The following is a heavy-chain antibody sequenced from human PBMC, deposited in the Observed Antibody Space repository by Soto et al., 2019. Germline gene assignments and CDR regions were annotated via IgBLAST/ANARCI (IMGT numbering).Heavy chain of an antibody. J-gene: IGHJ5*02. CDR3: ARGRGCSGGSCYTYWFDP. CDR1: GGSISSYY. D-gene: IGHD2-15*01. V-gene: IGHV4-59*01. CDR2: IYYSGST. Sequence: SETLSLTCTVSGGSISSYYWSWIRQPPWKGLEWIGYIYYSGSTNYNPSLKSRVTISVDTSKNQFSLKLSSVTAADTAVYYCARGRGCSGGSCYTYWFDPWGQGTLVTVS.